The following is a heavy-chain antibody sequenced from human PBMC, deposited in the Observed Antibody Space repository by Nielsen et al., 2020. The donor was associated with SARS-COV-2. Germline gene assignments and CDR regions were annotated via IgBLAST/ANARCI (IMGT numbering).Heavy chain of an antibody. CDR1: GGSFSGYY. Sequence: SETLSLTCAVYGGSFSGYYWSWIRQPPGKGLEWIGEINHSGSTNYNPSLKSRVTISVDTSKNQFSLKLSSVTAADTAVYYCARYRDGRTRYGMDVWGRGTTVTV. V-gene: IGHV4-34*01. D-gene: IGHD3-10*01. CDR3: ARYRDGRTRYGMDV. CDR2: INHSGST. J-gene: IGHJ6*02.